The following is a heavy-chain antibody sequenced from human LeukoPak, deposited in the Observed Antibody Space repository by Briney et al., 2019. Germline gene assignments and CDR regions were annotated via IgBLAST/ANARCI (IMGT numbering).Heavy chain of an antibody. D-gene: IGHD3-22*01. CDR1: GFTFSSYG. CDR2: IWYDGSNK. CDR3: AKGGVSYYDSSGYSI. Sequence: GGSLRLSCAASGFTFSSYGMHWVRQAPGKGLEWVAVIWYDGSNKYYADSVKGRFTISRDNSKNTLYLQMNSLRAEDTAVYYCAKGGVSYYDSSGYSIWGQGTMVTVSS. V-gene: IGHV3-33*06. J-gene: IGHJ3*02.